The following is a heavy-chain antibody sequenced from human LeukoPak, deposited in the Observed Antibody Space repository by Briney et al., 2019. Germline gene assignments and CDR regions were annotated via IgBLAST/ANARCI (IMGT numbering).Heavy chain of an antibody. V-gene: IGHV1-69*13. Sequence: GAPVKPSCKPSGGTFSSYAISWVRQAPGQGLEWVGGIIPLFGAPLYAQKFQGRVTITADERTSTVYMDLSSLRSDDTAVYYCARDEEEAAGSLWGQGTTVTVSS. CDR2: IIPLFGAP. CDR1: GGTFSSYA. D-gene: IGHD6-13*01. J-gene: IGHJ4*02. CDR3: ARDEEEAAGSL.